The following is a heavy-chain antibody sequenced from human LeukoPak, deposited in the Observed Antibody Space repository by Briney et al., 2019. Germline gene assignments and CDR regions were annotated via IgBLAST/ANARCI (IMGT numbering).Heavy chain of an antibody. Sequence: AAVKVSCKASGYTFTNYGISGVRQARGQGLEGVGWISAYNGNTNYAQKLQGRVTMTTDTSTSTAYIELRSLRSDDTAVYYCARWVVVVPAAALDAFDIWGQGTMVTVSS. D-gene: IGHD2-2*01. J-gene: IGHJ3*02. CDR1: GYTFTNYG. V-gene: IGHV1-18*01. CDR3: ARWVVVVPAAALDAFDI. CDR2: ISAYNGNT.